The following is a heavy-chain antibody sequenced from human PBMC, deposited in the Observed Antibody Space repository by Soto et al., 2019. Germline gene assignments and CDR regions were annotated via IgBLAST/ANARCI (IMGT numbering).Heavy chain of an antibody. CDR2: ISYDGSNK. J-gene: IGHJ4*02. CDR1: GFTFSSYA. V-gene: IGHV3-30-3*01. Sequence: PGGSLRLSCAASGFTFSSYAMHWVRQAPGKGLEWVAVISYDGSNKYYADSVKGRFTISRDNSKNTLYLQMNSLRAEDTAVYYCARVVSDYWGQGTLVTVSS. CDR3: ARVVSDY.